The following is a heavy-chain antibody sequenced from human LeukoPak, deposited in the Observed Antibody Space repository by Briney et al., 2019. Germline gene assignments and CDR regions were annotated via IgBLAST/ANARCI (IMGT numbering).Heavy chain of an antibody. CDR3: ARGGGRHVEY. J-gene: IGHJ4*02. CDR1: GFAFSSYW. Sequence: GGSLRLSCAASGFAFSSYWMSWVRQAPGKGLEWVANIKEDGSEKNYVDSVKGRFTISRDNAKNSLYLQMNSLRAEDTAVYYCARGGGRHVEYWGQGTPVTVSS. D-gene: IGHD2/OR15-2a*01. CDR2: IKEDGSEK. V-gene: IGHV3-7*05.